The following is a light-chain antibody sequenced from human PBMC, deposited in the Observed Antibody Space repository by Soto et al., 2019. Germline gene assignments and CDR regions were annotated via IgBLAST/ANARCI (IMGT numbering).Light chain of an antibody. CDR3: QQRSGWPT. CDR1: QSVGSY. Sequence: EIVLTQSPVTLSLSPGERATLSCRASQSVGSYLIWYQQKPGQAPRLLIFDASTRATDIPDRFSGSESGTDFPLTISSLEPEDFAVYDCQQRSGWPTFGGGTKVEIK. CDR2: DAS. J-gene: IGKJ4*01. V-gene: IGKV3-11*01.